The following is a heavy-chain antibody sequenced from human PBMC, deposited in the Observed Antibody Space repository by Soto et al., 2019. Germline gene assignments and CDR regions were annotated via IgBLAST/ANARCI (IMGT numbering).Heavy chain of an antibody. Sequence: GGSLRLSCAASGFAFSNCSMSWVRQAPGKGLEWVSTIKTSGDTTFYADPVKGRFTTSRDDSKNTLYLQMNSLRAEDTATYYCTKDVTGDIGADFWGQVTPVPVSS. CDR1: GFAFSNCS. D-gene: IGHD2-21*02. J-gene: IGHJ4*02. V-gene: IGHV3-23*05. CDR3: TKDVTGDIGADF. CDR2: IKTSGDTT.